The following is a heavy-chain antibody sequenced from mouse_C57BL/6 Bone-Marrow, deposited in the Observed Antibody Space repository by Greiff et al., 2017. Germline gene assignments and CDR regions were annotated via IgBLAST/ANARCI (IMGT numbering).Heavy chain of an antibody. CDR2: IRLKSDNYAT. J-gene: IGHJ2*01. V-gene: IGHV6-3*01. D-gene: IGHD4-1*01. Sequence: EVTVVESGGGLVQPGGSMKLSCVASGFTFSNYWMNWVRQSPEKGLAWVAQIRLKSDNYATHYAESVKGRFTISRDDSKSSVYLQMNNLRAEDTGIYYCTGLTGLLGYWGQGTTLTVSS. CDR3: TGLTGLLGY. CDR1: GFTFSNYW.